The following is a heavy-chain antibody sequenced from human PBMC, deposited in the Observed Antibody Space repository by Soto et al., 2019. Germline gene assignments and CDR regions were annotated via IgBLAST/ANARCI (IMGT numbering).Heavy chain of an antibody. CDR1: GYIFVNYG. CDR2: ISPYSGKT. CDR3: AMVDNYVTPTPQDV. V-gene: IGHV1-18*01. Sequence: QVQLVQSGDEVRKPGSSVKVSCKASGYIFVNYGIAWVRQAPGQGLEWMGCISPYSGKTHYASKVQGRLTMTTDPSTSTADRFLGSLTSDDTAVYYCAMVDNYVTPTPQDVWGQGTTVTVSS. D-gene: IGHD3-16*01. J-gene: IGHJ6*02.